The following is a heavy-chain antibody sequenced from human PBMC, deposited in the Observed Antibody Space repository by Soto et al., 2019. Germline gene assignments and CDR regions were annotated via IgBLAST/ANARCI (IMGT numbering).Heavy chain of an antibody. CDR2: IYPYDSNI. CDR1: GYSFPTYW. D-gene: IGHD3-16*01. Sequence: PGESLKISCKASGYSFPTYWIGWVRQMSGKGPEWMGSIYPYDSNIRYSPSFQGQVTLSVDKSISTAYLQWSSLKSSDTAMYFCARHAFRGSTTYTIGLFDPWGQGTLVTVSS. CDR3: ARHAFRGSTTYTIGLFDP. V-gene: IGHV5-51*01. J-gene: IGHJ5*02.